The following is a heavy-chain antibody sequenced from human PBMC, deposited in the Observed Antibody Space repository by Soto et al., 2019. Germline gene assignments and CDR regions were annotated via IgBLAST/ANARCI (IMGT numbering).Heavy chain of an antibody. J-gene: IGHJ4*02. V-gene: IGHV4-39*01. Sequence: QLQLQESGPGLVQPSETLSLTCTVSGVSISSHGYFWGWIRQPPGKGLEWIGMISYSGSTYYSPSLKSRVTISADTSQNQLSLRLSSVTAADTAVFHCMNYNSGLKYWGQGTVVTVSS. CDR1: GVSISSHGYF. D-gene: IGHD5-12*01. CDR2: ISYSGST. CDR3: MNYNSGLKY.